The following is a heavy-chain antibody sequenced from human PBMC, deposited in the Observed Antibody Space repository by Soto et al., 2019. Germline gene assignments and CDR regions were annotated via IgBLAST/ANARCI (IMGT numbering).Heavy chain of an antibody. CDR3: ARIGGYHGPLDY. CDR1: GVSISSYF. D-gene: IGHD6-25*01. Sequence: PSETLSLTCSVSGVSISSYFWSWIRQAPGRGLEWIGYTYHSGSTNYSPSLKSRVAISLDTSENQFSLKVNSVTAADTAVYYCARIGGYHGPLDYWGQGTPVTVSS. CDR2: TYHSGST. J-gene: IGHJ4*02. V-gene: IGHV4-59*01.